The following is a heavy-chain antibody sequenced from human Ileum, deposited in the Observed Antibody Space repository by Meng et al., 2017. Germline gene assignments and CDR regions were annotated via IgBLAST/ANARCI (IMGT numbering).Heavy chain of an antibody. D-gene: IGHD1-26*01. CDR3: ARGQGSGSYYVLFDP. CDR1: CYTFSSYD. J-gene: IGHJ5*02. CDR2: MNPHSGNT. Sequence: VQMVQSGAEVKEPGASVKVFCKASCYTFSSYDINWVRKTNGQGLEWMGWMNPHSGNTGYAQKFEGRVTMTRNTSISTAYMELSSLRSEDTAVYYCARGQGSGSYYVLFDPWGQGTLVTVSS. V-gene: IGHV1-8*01.